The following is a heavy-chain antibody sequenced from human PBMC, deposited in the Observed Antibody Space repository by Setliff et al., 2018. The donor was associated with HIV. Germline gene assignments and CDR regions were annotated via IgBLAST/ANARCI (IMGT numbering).Heavy chain of an antibody. V-gene: IGHV4-38-2*02. CDR1: GYSISSGYY. J-gene: IGHJ4*02. D-gene: IGHD6-19*01. CDR3: AREYHVGTEGPRLANYFDF. CDR2: IYHSGST. Sequence: PSETLSLTCIVSGYSISSGYYWGWIRQPPGKGLEWIGTIYHSGSTYYNPSLKSRVIISLDTSKNHLSLKLRSVTAADTAIYYCAREYHVGTEGPRLANYFDFWGQGTLVTVSS.